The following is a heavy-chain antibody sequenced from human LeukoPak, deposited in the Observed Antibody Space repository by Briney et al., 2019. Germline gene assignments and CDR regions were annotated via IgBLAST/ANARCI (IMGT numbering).Heavy chain of an antibody. V-gene: IGHV1-8*01. CDR3: ARGLRYFDWLLYRYNWFDP. D-gene: IGHD3-9*01. CDR1: GYTFTSYD. CDR2: MNPNSGNT. Sequence: ASVKVSCKASGYTFTSYDINWVRQATGLGLEWMGWMNPNSGNTGYAQKFQGRVTMTRNTSISTAYMELSSLRSEDTAVYYCARGLRYFDWLLYRYNWFDPWGQGTLVTVSS. J-gene: IGHJ5*02.